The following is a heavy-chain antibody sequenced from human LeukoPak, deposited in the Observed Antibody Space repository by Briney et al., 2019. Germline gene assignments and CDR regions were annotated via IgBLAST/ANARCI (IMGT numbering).Heavy chain of an antibody. CDR2: IYYSGST. D-gene: IGHD3-9*01. CDR3: ARSGDYDILTGYYNDWFDP. V-gene: IGHV4-59*11. Sequence: MSSETLSLTCTVSGGSISSHYWSWIRQPPGKGLEWIGYIYYSGSTNYNPSLKSRVTISVDTSKNQFSLKLSSVTAADTAVYYCARSGDYDILTGYYNDWFDPWGQGTLVTVSS. CDR1: GGSISSHY. J-gene: IGHJ5*02.